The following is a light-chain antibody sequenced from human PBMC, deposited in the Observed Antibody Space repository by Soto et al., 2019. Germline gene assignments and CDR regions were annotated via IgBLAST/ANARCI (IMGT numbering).Light chain of an antibody. CDR3: SSYTSTSTLHV. V-gene: IGLV2-14*01. CDR2: QVS. Sequence: QSVLAQPASVSGSPGQSITISCSGTSSDVGGYKYVSWYQQHPDKAPKLMIYQVSHRPSEVSNRFSGSKSGNTASLTISGLQAEDEAVYYCSSYTSTSTLHVFGNGTKLTVL. J-gene: IGLJ1*01. CDR1: SSDVGGYKY.